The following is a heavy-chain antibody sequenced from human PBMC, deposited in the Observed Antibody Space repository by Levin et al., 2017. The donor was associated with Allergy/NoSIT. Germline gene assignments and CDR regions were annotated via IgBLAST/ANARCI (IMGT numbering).Heavy chain of an antibody. CDR3: AGGGGTVTTVTTRWFDP. Sequence: SETLSLTCTVSGGSISSGGYYWSWIRQHPGKGLEWIGYIYYSGSTYYNPSLKSRVTISVDTSKNQFSLKLSSVTAADTAVYYCAGGGGTVTTVTTRWFDPWGQGTLVTVSS. CDR1: GGSISSGGYY. CDR2: IYYSGST. V-gene: IGHV4-31*03. J-gene: IGHJ5*02. D-gene: IGHD4-17*01.